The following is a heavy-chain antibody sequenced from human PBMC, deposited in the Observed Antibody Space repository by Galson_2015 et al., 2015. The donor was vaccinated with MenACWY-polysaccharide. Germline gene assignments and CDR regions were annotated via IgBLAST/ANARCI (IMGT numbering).Heavy chain of an antibody. V-gene: IGHV3-30-3*01. D-gene: IGHD3-10*01. CDR1: GFTFSTYT. J-gene: IGHJ4*02. CDR3: ARGGSTYYYGSGTYYKFDS. Sequence: SLRLSCAASGFTFSTYTMHWVRQAPGEGLEWVAVISNDGSNKYYADSVKGRFTISRDNSKNTLYLQMNSLRAEDTAVYYCARGGSTYYYGSGTYYKFDSWGQGTLVTVSS. CDR2: ISNDGSNK.